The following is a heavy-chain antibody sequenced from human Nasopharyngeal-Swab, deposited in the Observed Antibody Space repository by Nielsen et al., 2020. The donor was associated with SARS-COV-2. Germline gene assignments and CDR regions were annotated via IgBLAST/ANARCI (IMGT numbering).Heavy chain of an antibody. CDR3: ARAVFLTRKVAAAGTLGDY. D-gene: IGHD6-13*01. CDR2: ISAYNGNT. J-gene: IGHJ4*02. Sequence: ASVKVSCKASGYTFNRYGISWVRQAPGQGLEWMGWISAYNGNTNYAQKLRGRVTMTTDTSTSTAYMELRSLRSDDTAVYYCARAVFLTRKVAAAGTLGDYWGQGTLVTVSS. CDR1: GYTFNRYG. V-gene: IGHV1-18*01.